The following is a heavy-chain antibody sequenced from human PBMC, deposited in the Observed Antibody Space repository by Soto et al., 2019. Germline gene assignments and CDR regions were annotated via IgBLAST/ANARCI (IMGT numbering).Heavy chain of an antibody. CDR1: GGTFSSYA. Sequence: QVQLVQSGAEVKKPGSSVKVSCKASGGTFSSYAISWVRQAPGHGLEWMGGIIPIFGTANYVQKFQGRVTIAADESTSTAYMELSSLRSEDTAVYYCARDRTVGFWSGLGMDVWGQGTTVTVSS. J-gene: IGHJ6*02. CDR3: ARDRTVGFWSGLGMDV. V-gene: IGHV1-69*01. D-gene: IGHD3-3*01. CDR2: IIPIFGTA.